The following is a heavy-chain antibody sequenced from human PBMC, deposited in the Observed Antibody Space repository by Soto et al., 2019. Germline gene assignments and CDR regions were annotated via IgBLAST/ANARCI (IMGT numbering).Heavy chain of an antibody. CDR2: SYFKSKWFN. CDR3: ARGSWDDVSGHYYMDV. Sequence: SQTLSLTCAISGDSVSSNSAGWNWVSQTPSRGLEWLGRSYFKSKWFNNYAVSVKCRITITPVTSQYQFSRHLDSVTPEATAVYFCARGSWDDVSGHYYMDVWGKGTTVTV. V-gene: IGHV6-1*01. D-gene: IGHD1-1*01. CDR1: GDSVSSNSAG. J-gene: IGHJ6*03.